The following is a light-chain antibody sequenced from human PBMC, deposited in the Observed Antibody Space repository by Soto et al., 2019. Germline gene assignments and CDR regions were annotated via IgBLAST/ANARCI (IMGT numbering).Light chain of an antibody. Sequence: SYELTQPPSVSVAPGKTAKITCVGNNIGSESVHWNQQKPGQAPVLVIYDNTARPSGIPERFSGSNSGNTATLTISGVEAGDEADYYCQVWDSSSDHLIFGGGTKLTVL. CDR2: DNT. CDR1: NIGSES. CDR3: QVWDSSSDHLI. J-gene: IGLJ2*01. V-gene: IGLV3-21*04.